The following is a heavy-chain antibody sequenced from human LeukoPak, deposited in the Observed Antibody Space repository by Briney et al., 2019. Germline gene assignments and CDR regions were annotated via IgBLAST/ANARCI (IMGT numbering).Heavy chain of an antibody. CDR1: GGSISSNSYY. CDR2: IYYSGST. CDR3: ARAATLRVHYFDY. J-gene: IGHJ4*02. V-gene: IGHV4-39*01. Sequence: SETLSLTCAVSGGSISSNSYYWGWIRQPPGKGLEWIGNIYYSGSTYYNPSLKSRVTISVDTSKNQFSLKLSSVTAADTAVYYCARAATLRVHYFDYWGQGTLVTVSS. D-gene: IGHD2-15*01.